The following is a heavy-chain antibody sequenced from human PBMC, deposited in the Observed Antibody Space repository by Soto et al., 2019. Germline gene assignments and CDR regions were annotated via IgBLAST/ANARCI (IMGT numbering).Heavy chain of an antibody. CDR2: INKDGSEK. CDR3: ARAPYESGSSYYFDS. V-gene: IGHV3-7*03. CDR1: GFTFSSYW. J-gene: IGHJ4*02. Sequence: EVQLVESGGGLVQPGGSLRLSCAASGFTFSSYWMSWVRQAPGKGLEWVAHINKDGSEKYYVDSVKGRFTISRDNAKNSLFLQMNSLRAEDTAVHYCARAPYESGSSYYFDSWGQGTLVTVSS. D-gene: IGHD3-10*01.